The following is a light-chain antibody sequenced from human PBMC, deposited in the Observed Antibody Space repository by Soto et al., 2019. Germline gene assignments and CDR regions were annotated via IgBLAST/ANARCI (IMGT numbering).Light chain of an antibody. V-gene: IGKV3D-20*02. CDR3: QQRHMWPIT. CDR2: DAS. Sequence: EIVLTQSPATLSLSRGERATLSCRASQTISSGFLAWYQQKVGQAPRLLIYDASNRATGVPDRFSGSGSGTDFTLTISSLEPEDSAVYYCQQRHMWPITFGQGTRLEIK. J-gene: IGKJ5*01. CDR1: QTISSGF.